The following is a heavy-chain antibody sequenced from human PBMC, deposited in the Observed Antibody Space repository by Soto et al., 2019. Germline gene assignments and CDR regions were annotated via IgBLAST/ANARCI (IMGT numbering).Heavy chain of an antibody. CDR2: IYYSGST. V-gene: IGHV4-39*01. D-gene: IGHD1-26*01. CDR3: ARRGVYSGNHDY. CDR1: GGSISSSSYY. J-gene: IGHJ4*02. Sequence: QLQLQESGPGLVKPSETLSLTCTVSGGSISSSSYYWGWIRQPPGKGLEWIGSIYYSGSTYYNPSLKSRVTISVDTSKNQFSLKLSSVTAADTAVYYCARRGVYSGNHDYWGQGTLVTVSS.